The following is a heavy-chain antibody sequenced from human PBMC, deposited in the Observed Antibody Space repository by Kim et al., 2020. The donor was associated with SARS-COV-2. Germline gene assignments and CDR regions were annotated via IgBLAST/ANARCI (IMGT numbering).Heavy chain of an antibody. J-gene: IGHJ3*01. CDR3: VGDERHGTCDALSF. CDR1: GFTVTNSL. Sequence: GGSLRLSCAASGFTVTNSLMAWVRQAPGKGLEWVSIIDGHNNRFYADSVKGRFTISRDYSKNTVFLQMNSLRAEDTAVYHCVGDERHGTCDALSFWGQGTLVAVS. D-gene: IGHD6-13*01. V-gene: IGHV3-53*05. CDR2: IDGHNNR.